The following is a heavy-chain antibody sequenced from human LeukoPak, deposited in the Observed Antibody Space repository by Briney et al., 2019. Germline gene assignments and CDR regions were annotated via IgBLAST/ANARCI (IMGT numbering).Heavy chain of an antibody. V-gene: IGHV4-4*07. CDR1: GGSISTYY. J-gene: IGHJ4*02. CDR3: ARLGQLLFLGGDY. CDR2: IYTSGST. D-gene: IGHD2-2*01. Sequence: SETLSLTCTVSGGSISTYYWSWIRQPAGKGLEWIGRIYTSGSTNYNPSLKSRVTISVDTSKNQYSLKLTSVTAADTAVYYCARLGQLLFLGGDYWGQGTLVTISS.